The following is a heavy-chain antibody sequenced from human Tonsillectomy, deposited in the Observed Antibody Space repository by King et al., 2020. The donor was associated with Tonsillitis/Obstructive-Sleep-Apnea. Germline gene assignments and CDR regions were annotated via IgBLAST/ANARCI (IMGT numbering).Heavy chain of an antibody. CDR1: GGSFSGYY. D-gene: IGHD2-2*01. CDR2: INHSGST. V-gene: IGHV4-34*01. J-gene: IGHJ6*03. CDR3: ARRYCSSTSCYSGEYYFYYYMAV. Sequence: VQLQQWGAGLLKPSETLSLTCAVYGGSFSGYYWSWIRQPPGKVLEWIGEINHSGSTNYNPSLKSRVTISVDTSKNQISLKLSSVTAADTAVYYCARRYCSSTSCYSGEYYFYYYMAVWGKGTTVTVAS.